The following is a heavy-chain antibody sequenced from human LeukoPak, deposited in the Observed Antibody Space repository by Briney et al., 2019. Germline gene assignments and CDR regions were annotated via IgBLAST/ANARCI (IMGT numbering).Heavy chain of an antibody. D-gene: IGHD3-16*01. CDR2: ISGSGGST. CDR3: ARKLWHRNDC. J-gene: IGHJ4*02. V-gene: IGHV3-23*01. Sequence: GGSLRVSCAASGFTFSSYAMSWVRQAPGKGLEWVSAISGSGGSTYYADSVKGRFTVSRDNFKNTLYLQMNSLRAEDTALYYCARKLWHRNDCWGQGTLVTVSS. CDR1: GFTFSSYA.